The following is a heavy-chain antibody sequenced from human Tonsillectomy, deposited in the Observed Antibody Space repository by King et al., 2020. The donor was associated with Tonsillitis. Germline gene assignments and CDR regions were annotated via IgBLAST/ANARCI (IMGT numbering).Heavy chain of an antibody. V-gene: IGHV3-30*18. CDR2: ISYDGSNK. D-gene: IGHD3-22*01. CDR1: GFTFSSYG. J-gene: IGHJ6*03. Sequence: VQLVESGGGVVQPGRSLRLSCAASGFTFSSYGMHWVRQAPGKGLEWVAVISYDGSNKYSADSVKGRFTISRDNSKNTLYLQMNSLRAEDTAVYYCAKDCDYYDSSGYYPPNSYYYYMDVWGTGTTVTVSS. CDR3: AKDCDYYDSSGYYPPNSYYYYMDV.